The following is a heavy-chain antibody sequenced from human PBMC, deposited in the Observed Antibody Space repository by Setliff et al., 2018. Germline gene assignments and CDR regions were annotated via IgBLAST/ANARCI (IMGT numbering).Heavy chain of an antibody. V-gene: IGHV3-7*03. CDR1: AFTFKNYW. D-gene: IGHD3-22*01. CDR2: IKGDGSEK. J-gene: IGHJ3*02. CDR3: ARDRISRYYDSGAHAFDI. Sequence: GGSLRLSCAASAFTFKNYWMSWVRQAPGKGLEWVANIKGDGSEKFYLASVKGRFTTSRDNARNSLYLQMNSLRAEDTAVYYCARDRISRYYDSGAHAFDIWGQGTMVTVS.